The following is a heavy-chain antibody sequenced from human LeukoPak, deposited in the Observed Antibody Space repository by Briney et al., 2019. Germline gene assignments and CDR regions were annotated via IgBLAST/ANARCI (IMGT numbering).Heavy chain of an antibody. CDR2: ISYDGSNK. V-gene: IGHV3-30*18. D-gene: IGHD3-10*02. CDR1: GFTVSSNY. Sequence: GGSLRLSCAASGFTVSSNYINWVRQAPGKGLEWVAVISYDGSNKYYADSVKGRFTISRDNSKNTLYLQMNSLRAEDTAVYYCAELGITMIGGVWGKGTTVTISS. CDR3: AELGITMIGGV. J-gene: IGHJ6*04.